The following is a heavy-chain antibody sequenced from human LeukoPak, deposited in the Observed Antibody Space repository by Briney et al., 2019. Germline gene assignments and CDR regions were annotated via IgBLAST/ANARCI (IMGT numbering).Heavy chain of an antibody. D-gene: IGHD6-13*01. Sequence: ASVKVSCKASGYTFTTYPMHWVRQAPGQRLEWMGWIIAGNGNTKYSQKFQGRVTITRDTSASTAYMELSSLGSQDTAVYYCATVSGYSSSWFDYWGQGTLVTVSS. J-gene: IGHJ4*02. CDR1: GYTFTTYP. V-gene: IGHV1-3*01. CDR2: IIAGNGNT. CDR3: ATVSGYSSSWFDY.